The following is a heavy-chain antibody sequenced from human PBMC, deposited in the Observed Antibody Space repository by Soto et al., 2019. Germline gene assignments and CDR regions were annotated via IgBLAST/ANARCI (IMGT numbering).Heavy chain of an antibody. D-gene: IGHD1-1*01. CDR3: ARNGTLTGYSYGMDV. J-gene: IGHJ6*02. V-gene: IGHV1-69*13. CDR2: IIPIFDTA. CDR1: GGTFSDST. Sequence: ASVKVSCKASGGTFSDSTINWVRQAPGQRLEWMGGIIPIFDTANYAEKFQGRVTITADESTSTSFMEVSSLRSEDTVVYYCARNGTLTGYSYGMDVWGQGTMVTVSS.